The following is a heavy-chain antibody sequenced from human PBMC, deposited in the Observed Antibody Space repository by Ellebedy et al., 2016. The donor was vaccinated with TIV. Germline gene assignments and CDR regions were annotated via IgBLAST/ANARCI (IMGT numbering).Heavy chain of an antibody. CDR2: INPNSGGT. D-gene: IGHD3-10*01. CDR3: AREGTMVRRDDAFDI. V-gene: IGHV1-2*04. CDR1: GFSFTGYY. Sequence: AASVKVSCKASGFSFTGYYIHWVRQAPGQGLEWMGWINPNSGGTNYAQKFQGWVTMTRDTSINTAYMELSRLRSDDTAVYYCAREGTMVRRDDAFDIWGQGTMVTVSS. J-gene: IGHJ3*02.